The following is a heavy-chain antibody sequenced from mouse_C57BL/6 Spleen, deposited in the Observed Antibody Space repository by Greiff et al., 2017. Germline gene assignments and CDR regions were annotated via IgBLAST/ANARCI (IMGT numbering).Heavy chain of an antibody. J-gene: IGHJ4*01. V-gene: IGHV3-6*01. CDR2: ISYDGSN. CDR3: ARRLWLRRDYYAMDY. Sequence: EVQLQESGPGLVKPSQSLSLTCSVTGYSITSGYYWNWIRQFPGNKLEWMGYISYDGSNNYNPSLKNRISITRNTSKNQFFLKLNSVTTEDTATYYGARRLWLRRDYYAMDYWGQGTSVTVSS. CDR1: GYSITSGYY. D-gene: IGHD2-2*01.